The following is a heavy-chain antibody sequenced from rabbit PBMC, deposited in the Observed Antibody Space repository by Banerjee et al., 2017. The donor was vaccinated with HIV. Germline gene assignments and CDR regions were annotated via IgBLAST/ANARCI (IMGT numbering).Heavy chain of an antibody. CDR2: IYAGTSGTT. V-gene: IGHV1S45*01. CDR1: GFSFSSSYW. Sequence: QEQLEESGGDLVKPEGSLTLTCTASGFSFSSSYWICWVRQAPGKGLEWIACIYAGTSGTTYYASWAKGRFTISKTSSTTVTLQMTSLTAADTATYFCARGYTYGYAGYAYGYGMDLWGPGTLVTVS. D-gene: IGHD6-1*01. J-gene: IGHJ6*01. CDR3: ARGYTYGYAGYAYGYGMDL.